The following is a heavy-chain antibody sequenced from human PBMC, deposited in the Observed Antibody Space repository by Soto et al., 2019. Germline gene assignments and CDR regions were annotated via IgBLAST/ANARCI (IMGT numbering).Heavy chain of an antibody. CDR3: ARGYYDYVWGRYRYDAFDI. V-gene: IGHV4-4*07. Sequence: SETLSLTCPVSGGSIRSYSWSWIRQPSGKGLEWIGRIYISGSTNYNPSLKSRVTMSVDTSKNQFSLKLSSVTAADTAVYYCARGYYDYVWGRYRYDAFDIWGQGTMVTVSS. CDR1: GGSIRSYS. D-gene: IGHD3-16*02. CDR2: IYISGST. J-gene: IGHJ3*02.